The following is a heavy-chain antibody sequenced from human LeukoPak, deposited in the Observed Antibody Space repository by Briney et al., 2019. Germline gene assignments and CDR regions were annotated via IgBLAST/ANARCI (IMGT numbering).Heavy chain of an antibody. V-gene: IGHV4-4*08. CDR1: GGSMSRYY. Sequence: SETLSLTCTVSGGSMSRYYWSWIRQSPGKGLELIGFIYTSGTSNYNPSLQSRVAMSVDTAKSQFSLNLTSVTAADTGVYYCARGGRIAAHDPWGPGTLVTVSS. D-gene: IGHD6-13*01. CDR2: IYTSGTS. CDR3: ARGGRIAAHDP. J-gene: IGHJ5*02.